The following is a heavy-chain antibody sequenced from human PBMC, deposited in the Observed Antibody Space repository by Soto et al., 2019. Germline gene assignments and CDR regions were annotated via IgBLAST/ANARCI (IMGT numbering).Heavy chain of an antibody. CDR1: GGTFGSFA. Sequence: QVQLVQSGAEVKKPGSSVKVSCKASGGTFGSFAISWVRQAPGHGLEWMGGITPIYGTPNYAQKFQGRVTITADESTNTAYMELSSLRSEDTAVYYCARGDWEVHSEGRDNWFDPWGQGTLVTVSS. CDR3: ARGDWEVHSEGRDNWFDP. D-gene: IGHD1-26*01. V-gene: IGHV1-69*01. J-gene: IGHJ5*02. CDR2: ITPIYGTP.